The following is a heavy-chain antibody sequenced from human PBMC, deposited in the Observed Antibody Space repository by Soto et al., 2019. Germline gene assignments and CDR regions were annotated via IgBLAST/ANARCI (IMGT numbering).Heavy chain of an antibody. CDR2: NEPDDSYT. Sequence: GESLKISCSASGYPFNPYWINWGRQMPGKGLEWMGRNEPDDSYTAHSPSFQGHVTSSVDKVNNAAYLQWRSTKAADTAVYYCTRRRRTPMTYYSSYGMDVWAQGTTVTVSS. D-gene: IGHD2-15*01. V-gene: IGHV5-10-1*01. CDR1: GYPFNPYW. J-gene: IGHJ6*02. CDR3: TRRRRTPMTYYSSYGMDV.